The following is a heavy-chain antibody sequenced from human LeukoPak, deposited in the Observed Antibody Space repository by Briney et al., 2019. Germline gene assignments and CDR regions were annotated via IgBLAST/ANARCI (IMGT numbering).Heavy chain of an antibody. CDR3: ARGRLQSGSYYFGY. J-gene: IGHJ4*02. Sequence: ASVKVSCKASGYTFSSYGINSVRQAPGQGLEWMGWISAYKGNTNYAQKLQGRVTMTTDTSTSTAYMELRSLRSDDTAVYYCARGRLQSGSYYFGYWGQGTLVTVSS. CDR2: ISAYKGNT. V-gene: IGHV1-18*01. CDR1: GYTFSSYG. D-gene: IGHD4-11*01.